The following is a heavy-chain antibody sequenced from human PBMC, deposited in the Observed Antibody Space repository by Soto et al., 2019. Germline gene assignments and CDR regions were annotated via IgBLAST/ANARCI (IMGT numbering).Heavy chain of an antibody. J-gene: IGHJ4*02. D-gene: IGHD2-2*01. V-gene: IGHV3-11*01. Sequence: GGSLRLSCAASGFTFSDYYMSWIRQAPGKGLEWVSYISSSGSTIYYADSVKGRFTISRDNAKNSLYLQINSLRAEDTAVYYCARYPPEVQLLLDYWGQGTLVTVSS. CDR3: ARYPPEVQLLLDY. CDR2: ISSSGSTI. CDR1: GFTFSDYY.